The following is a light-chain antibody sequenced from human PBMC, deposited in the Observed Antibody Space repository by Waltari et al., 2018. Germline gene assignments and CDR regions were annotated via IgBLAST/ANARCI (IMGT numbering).Light chain of an antibody. V-gene: IGKV3-20*01. Sequence: FVFTQSPRTLSLSPGERLTLSCRASKRVSSNYLAWYQQKPGQAPRLLIYDASNRATGIADRFSGSGSGTDFTLTISRLEPEDVAVYYCQQYGRSPWTFGQGTKVEIK. CDR3: QQYGRSPWT. J-gene: IGKJ1*01. CDR1: KRVSSNY. CDR2: DAS.